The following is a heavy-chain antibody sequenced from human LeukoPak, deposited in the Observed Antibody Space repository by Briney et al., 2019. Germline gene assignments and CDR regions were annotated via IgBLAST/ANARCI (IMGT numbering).Heavy chain of an antibody. Sequence: GRSLRLSCAASEFTISSYAMHWVRQAPGKGLEWVAVISYDGSNKYYADSVKGRFTISRDNSKNTLYLQMNSLRAEDTAVYYCARERDDYYGSGNLWFYFDYWGQETLVTVSS. CDR1: EFTISSYA. V-gene: IGHV3-30*04. CDR2: ISYDGSNK. D-gene: IGHD3-10*01. J-gene: IGHJ4*02. CDR3: ARERDDYYGSGNLWFYFDY.